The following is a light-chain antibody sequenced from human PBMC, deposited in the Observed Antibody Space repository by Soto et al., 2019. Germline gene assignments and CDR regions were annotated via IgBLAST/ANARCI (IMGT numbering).Light chain of an antibody. CDR1: SSDVGGYNY. V-gene: IGLV2-8*01. Sequence: QSALTQPPSASGSPGQSVTISCTGTSSDVGGYNYVSWYQQHPGKAPKLMIYGVSKRPSGVPDRFSGSKSGNTASLTVSGLQAEDEADYYCSSYAGSNNPGVFGVGTKLTVL. J-gene: IGLJ3*02. CDR3: SSYAGSNNPGV. CDR2: GVS.